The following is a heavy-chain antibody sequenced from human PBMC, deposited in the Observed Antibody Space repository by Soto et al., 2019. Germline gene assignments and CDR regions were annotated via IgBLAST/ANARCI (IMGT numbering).Heavy chain of an antibody. D-gene: IGHD3-9*01. CDR3: ARTVLGPDLLADSFVDYYYYMDV. CDR2: VYYTGST. CDR1: GGSSRSAIYH. V-gene: IGHV4-61*05. Sequence: PSETLSLTCTVPGGSSRSAIYHWGWIRQPPGKGLEWIGYVYYTGSTNYNPSLKRRVTFSADTSRGQFSLRLNSVTAADTAVYYCARTVLGPDLLADSFVDYYYYMDVWGQGTTVTVSS. J-gene: IGHJ6*03.